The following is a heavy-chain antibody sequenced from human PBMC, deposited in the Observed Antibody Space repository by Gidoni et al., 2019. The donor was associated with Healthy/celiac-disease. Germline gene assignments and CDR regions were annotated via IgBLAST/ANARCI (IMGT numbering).Heavy chain of an antibody. V-gene: IGHV4-59*01. CDR2: IYYSGST. J-gene: IGHJ4*02. CDR1: GGSISSYY. D-gene: IGHD1-1*01. CDR3: ARGSGYGKPFDY. Sequence: QVQLQESCPGLVKPSETLSLTCTVSGGSISSYYWSWIRQPPGKGLEWIGYIYYSGSTNYNPSLKSRVTISVDTSKNQFSLKLSSVTAADTAVYYCARGSGYGKPFDYWGQGTLVTVSS.